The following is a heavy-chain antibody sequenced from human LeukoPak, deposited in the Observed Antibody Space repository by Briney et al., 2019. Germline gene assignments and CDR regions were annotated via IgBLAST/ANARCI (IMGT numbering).Heavy chain of an antibody. V-gene: IGHV3-23*01. CDR1: GYSLSTYG. D-gene: IGHD6-13*01. Sequence: GGSLRLSCAPSGYSLSTYGVSWVRQPPEKGLEWVSDINHTGGSTNYADSAKGRFTVSRDTSKNTLYLQINGLRAEDTRIYYCAKHHGTAAAGFFYGGEGTLVTVSS. CDR2: INHTGGST. J-gene: IGHJ4*02. CDR3: AKHHGTAAAGFFY.